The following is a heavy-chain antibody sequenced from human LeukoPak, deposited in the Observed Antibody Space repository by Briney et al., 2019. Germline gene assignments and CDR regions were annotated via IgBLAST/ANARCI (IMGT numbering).Heavy chain of an antibody. J-gene: IGHJ4*02. D-gene: IGHD1-26*01. CDR1: GFTFSDYI. V-gene: IGHV3-72*01. CDR3: SRGPSGSYPYN. CDR2: IRRKGQSYTT. Sequence: GGSLRLSCAASGFTFSDYILDWVRQAPGKGLEWVGRIRRKGQSYTTEYAASVKGRFTISRDDSKNSLYLHMNSLKTEDTAVYHCSRGPSGSYPYNWGQGTLVTVSS.